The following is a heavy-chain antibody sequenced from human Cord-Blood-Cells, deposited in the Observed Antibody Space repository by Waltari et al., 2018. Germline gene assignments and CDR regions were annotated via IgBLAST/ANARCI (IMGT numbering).Heavy chain of an antibody. Sequence: QLQLQESGPGLVKPSETLSLTCTVSGGSISSSSYYWGWIRQPPGKGLEWIGSIYYSGSNYYNPSLKSRVTISGDTSKNQFSLKLSSVTAADTAVYYCAREGVGPWGGIDYWGQGTLVTVSS. CDR3: AREGVGPWGGIDY. CDR2: IYYSGSN. V-gene: IGHV4-39*02. CDR1: GGSISSSSYY. D-gene: IGHD3-16*01. J-gene: IGHJ4*02.